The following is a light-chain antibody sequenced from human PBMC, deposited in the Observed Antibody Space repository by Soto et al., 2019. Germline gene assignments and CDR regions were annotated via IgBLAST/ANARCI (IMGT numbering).Light chain of an antibody. J-gene: IGLJ2*01. CDR1: RSDIGDYSY. CDR3: SSYTPSSTVVV. V-gene: IGLV2-14*01. CDR2: EVT. Sequence: QSALTQPASVSGSPGQSITISCTGTRSDIGDYSYVSWYQHHPGKAPKLMIYEVTNRPSGVSKRFSGSKSGNTASLTISGLQAEDEADYYCSSYTPSSTVVVFGGGTQLTVL.